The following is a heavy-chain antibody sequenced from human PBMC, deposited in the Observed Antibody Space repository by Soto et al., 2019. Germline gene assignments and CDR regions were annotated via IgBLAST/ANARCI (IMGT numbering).Heavy chain of an antibody. CDR3: ARGRSITMLRGLNRYFDY. CDR2: IYYSGST. J-gene: IGHJ4*02. CDR1: GGSISSYY. D-gene: IGHD3-10*01. V-gene: IGHV4-59*01. Sequence: SETLSLTCTVSGGSISSYYWSWIRQPPGKGLEWIGYIYYSGSTNYNPSLKSRVTISVDTSKNQFSLKLSSVTAADTAVYFCARGRSITMLRGLNRYFDYWCQGALVTVSS.